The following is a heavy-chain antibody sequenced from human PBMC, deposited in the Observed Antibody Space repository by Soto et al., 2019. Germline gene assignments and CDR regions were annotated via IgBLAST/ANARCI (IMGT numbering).Heavy chain of an antibody. Sequence: TSETLPLTCTVSGDSISSHSWSLILQPHGKGLEWIGNIHYNGNTKYSPSLKSRVTMSVDTSKNHFSLKLISVTTADTAVYFCAREGNLGRWIQPLDSWGQGTLVTVSS. CDR3: AREGNLGRWIQPLDS. CDR2: IHYNGNT. CDR1: GDSISSHS. J-gene: IGHJ4*02. D-gene: IGHD2-2*03. V-gene: IGHV4-59*11.